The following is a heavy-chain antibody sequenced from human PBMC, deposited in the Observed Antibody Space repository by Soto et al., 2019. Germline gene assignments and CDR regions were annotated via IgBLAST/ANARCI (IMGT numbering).Heavy chain of an antibody. CDR2: ISGSGGGT. J-gene: IGHJ4*02. Sequence: GGSLRLSCAASGFTFSSYAMSWVHQAPGKGLEWVSAISGSGGGTYYADSVKGRFTISRDNSKNTLYLQMNSLRAEDTAVYYCAKEVVVGGYCSSTSCYGFDYWGQGTLVTVSS. V-gene: IGHV3-23*01. CDR1: GFTFSSYA. D-gene: IGHD2-2*01. CDR3: AKEVVVGGYCSSTSCYGFDY.